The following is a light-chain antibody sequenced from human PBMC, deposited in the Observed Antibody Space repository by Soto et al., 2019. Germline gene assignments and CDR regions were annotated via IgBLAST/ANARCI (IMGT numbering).Light chain of an antibody. Sequence: EIVMTQSPATLSVSPGEGATLSCRASQSISTTVAWYQQKPGQAPRLLIYGASTRATGIPVRFTGSGSGTEFTLIISSLQSEDLAVYYCQQYTDWPTTFGQGTK. CDR3: QQYTDWPTT. CDR1: QSISTT. V-gene: IGKV3-15*01. J-gene: IGKJ1*01. CDR2: GAS.